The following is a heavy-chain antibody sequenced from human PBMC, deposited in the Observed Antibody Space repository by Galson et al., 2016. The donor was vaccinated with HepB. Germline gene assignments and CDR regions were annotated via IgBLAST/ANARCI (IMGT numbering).Heavy chain of an antibody. D-gene: IGHD3-22*01. CDR1: GFTFSSYS. V-gene: IGHV3-21*01. Sequence: SLRLSCAVSGFTFSSYSMNWVRQAPGKGLEWVSSIASNSRYINYADSVKGRFTMSRDNAKNSLYLQMNSLRAGDTAVYYCARERNYYDSSGYYYDYFDYWGQGTLVTVSS. J-gene: IGHJ4*02. CDR3: ARERNYYDSSGYYYDYFDY. CDR2: IASNSRYI.